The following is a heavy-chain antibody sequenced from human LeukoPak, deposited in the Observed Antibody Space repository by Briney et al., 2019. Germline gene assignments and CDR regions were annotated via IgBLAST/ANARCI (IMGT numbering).Heavy chain of an antibody. J-gene: IGHJ4*02. CDR2: ISAYNGNT. CDR3: ARVDLWFGESKPDY. V-gene: IGHV1-18*01. CDR1: GYTFTSYG. Sequence: GASVKVSCKASGYTFTSYGISWVRQAPGQGLEWMGWISAYNGNTNYAQKLQGRVTMTTDTSTSTAYMELRSLRSDDTAVYYCARVDLWFGESKPDYWGQGTLVTVSS. D-gene: IGHD3-10*01.